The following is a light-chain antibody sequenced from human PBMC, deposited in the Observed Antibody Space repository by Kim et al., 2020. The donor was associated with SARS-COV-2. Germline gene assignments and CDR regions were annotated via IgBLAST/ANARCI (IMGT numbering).Light chain of an antibody. CDR2: EVD. V-gene: IGLV2-23*02. CDR1: SSDVGSYTL. CDR3: CSYAATTTYV. J-gene: IGLJ1*01. Sequence: QSALTQPASVSGSPGQSITISCTGTSSDVGSYTLVSWYQQHPGKAPKLLLYEVDRWPSGVSDRFSGSKSGNTASLTISGLQAEDEADYYCCSYAATTTYVFGTGTKVTVL.